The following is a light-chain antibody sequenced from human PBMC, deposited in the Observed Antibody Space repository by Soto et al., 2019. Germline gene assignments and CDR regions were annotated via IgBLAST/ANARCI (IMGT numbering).Light chain of an antibody. CDR1: PSVTNF. Sequence: IVLTQSPATLSLSKGERATLSCGASPSVTNFLAWYQQKPGQAPRLLIYDASNRATGIPARFSGSGSGTDFTLTISRLEPEDFAVYYCQQYGSSSITFGQGTRLEI. V-gene: IGKV3D-20*01. CDR3: QQYGSSSIT. J-gene: IGKJ5*01. CDR2: DAS.